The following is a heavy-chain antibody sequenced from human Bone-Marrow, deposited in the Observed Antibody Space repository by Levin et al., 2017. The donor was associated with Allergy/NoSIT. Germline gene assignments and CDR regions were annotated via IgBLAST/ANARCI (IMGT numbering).Heavy chain of an antibody. CDR3: AGYDTSAYHSPFDY. J-gene: IGHJ4*02. D-gene: IGHD3-22*01. CDR2: ISGSGGNT. CDR1: GFIFRNYA. V-gene: IGHV3-23*01. Sequence: PAASVKVSCAASGFIFRNYAMNWVRQAPGKGLEWVSQISGSGGNTHYADSVKGRFTISRDNSKNTLYLQMNSLRVEDTAVYYCAGYDTSAYHSPFDYWGQGTLVTVSS.